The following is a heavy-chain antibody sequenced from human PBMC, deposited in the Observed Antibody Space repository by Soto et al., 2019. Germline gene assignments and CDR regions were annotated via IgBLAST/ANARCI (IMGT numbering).Heavy chain of an antibody. CDR2: IYPGDSDT. Sequence: PGESLKISCKGSGYSFSSFWIGWARQMPGKGLEWMGIIYPGDSDTRYSPSLQGQVTISADKSITTAYLQWSSLKASDTAMYYCAKAGWFGESHDAFDSWGQGTMVTVSS. CDR1: GYSFSSFW. V-gene: IGHV5-51*01. J-gene: IGHJ3*02. D-gene: IGHD3-10*01. CDR3: AKAGWFGESHDAFDS.